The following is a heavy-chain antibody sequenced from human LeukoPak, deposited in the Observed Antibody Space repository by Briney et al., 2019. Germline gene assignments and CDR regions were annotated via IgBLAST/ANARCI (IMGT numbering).Heavy chain of an antibody. CDR2: ITWNGGST. D-gene: IGHD3-16*01. Sequence: PGGSLRLSCAASGFTFDDYGMSWVRQAPGKGLEWVSGITWNGGSTGYADSVKGRFTISRDNAKNSLYVQMNSMRAEDTALYYCARDPPPSYDWDQYYFDYWGQGTLVPVSS. J-gene: IGHJ4*02. CDR1: GFTFDDYG. V-gene: IGHV3-20*04. CDR3: ARDPPPSYDWDQYYFDY.